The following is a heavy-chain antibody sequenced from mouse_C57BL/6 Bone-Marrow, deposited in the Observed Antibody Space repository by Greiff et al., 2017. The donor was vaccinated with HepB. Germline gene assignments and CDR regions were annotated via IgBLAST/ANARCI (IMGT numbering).Heavy chain of an antibody. J-gene: IGHJ1*03. CDR3: TRTDGVLDV. D-gene: IGHD1-1*02. Sequence: EVKLVESGGGLVQPGGSMKLSCAASGFTFSDAWMDWVRQSPEKGLEWVAEISHKANNHDTYYAESVKGRFTISRADSKSSVYLQMNSLRAEDTGIYYSTRTDGVLDVWGTGTTVTVSS. CDR2: ISHKANNHDT. CDR1: GFTFSDAW. V-gene: IGHV6-6*01.